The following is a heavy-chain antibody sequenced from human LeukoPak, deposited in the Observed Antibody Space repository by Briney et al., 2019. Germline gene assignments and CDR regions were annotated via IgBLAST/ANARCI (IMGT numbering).Heavy chain of an antibody. V-gene: IGHV3-33*08. CDR1: GFTFSSYT. J-gene: IGHJ5*02. CDR3: ARDMSSWAMVRGLSNWFDP. CDR2: IWYDGSIK. Sequence: GGSLRLSCAASGFTFSSYTMNWVRQAPGKGLEWVAVIWYDGSIKYYGDSVKGRFTISRDNSKNTLYLQMNSLRAEDTAMYYCARDMSSWAMVRGLSNWFDPWGQGTLVTVSS. D-gene: IGHD3-10*01.